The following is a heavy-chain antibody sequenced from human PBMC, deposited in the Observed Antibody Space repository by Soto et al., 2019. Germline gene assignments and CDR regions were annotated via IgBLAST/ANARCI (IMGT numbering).Heavy chain of an antibody. J-gene: IGHJ4*02. CDR3: AREGPRIAAADY. CDR1: GYTFTSYA. D-gene: IGHD6-13*01. CDR2: INAGNGNT. V-gene: IGHV1-3*01. Sequence: GASVKVSCKASGYTFTSYAMHWVRQAPGQRLEWMGWINAGNGNTKYSQKFQGRVTITRDTSASTAYMELSSLRSEDTAVYYCAREGPRIAAADYWGQGTLVTVSS.